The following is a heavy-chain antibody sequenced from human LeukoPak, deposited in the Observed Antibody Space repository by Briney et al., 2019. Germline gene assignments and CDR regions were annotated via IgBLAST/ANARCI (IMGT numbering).Heavy chain of an antibody. CDR1: GFTFSSYG. J-gene: IGHJ4*02. V-gene: IGHV3-21*01. CDR2: ISSSSSYI. Sequence: GGSLRLSCAASGFTFSSYGMNWVRQAPGKGLEWVSSISSSSSYIYYADSVKGRFTISRDNAKNSLYLQMNSLRADDTAVYYCAIDGKLWSGFDFDYWGQGTLVTVSS. CDR3: AIDGKLWSGFDFDY. D-gene: IGHD3-10*02.